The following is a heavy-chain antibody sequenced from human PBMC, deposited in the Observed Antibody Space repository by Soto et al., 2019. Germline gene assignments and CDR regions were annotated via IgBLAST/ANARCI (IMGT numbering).Heavy chain of an antibody. CDR3: ARAGIAAAGNPYGMDV. CDR1: GGSISSGGYY. Sequence: TLSLTCTVSGGSISSGGYYWSWIRQHPGKGLEWIGYIYYSGSTYYNPSLKSRVTISVDTSKNQFSLKLSSVTAADTAVYYCARAGIAAAGNPYGMDVWGQGTTVTVSS. CDR2: IYYSGST. D-gene: IGHD6-13*01. J-gene: IGHJ6*02. V-gene: IGHV4-31*03.